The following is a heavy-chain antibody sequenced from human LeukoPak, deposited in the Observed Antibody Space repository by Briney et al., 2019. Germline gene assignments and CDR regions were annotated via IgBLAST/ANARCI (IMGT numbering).Heavy chain of an antibody. CDR3: ARIYGGNSCYFDY. CDR2: ISGSGGST. J-gene: IGHJ4*02. Sequence: PGGSLRLSCAASGFTFSSYAMSWVRQAPGKGLEWVSAISGSGGSTYYADSVKGRFTISRDNSKNTLYLQMNSLRAEDTAVYYCARIYGGNSCYFDYWGQGTLVTVSS. D-gene: IGHD4-23*01. V-gene: IGHV3-23*01. CDR1: GFTFSSYA.